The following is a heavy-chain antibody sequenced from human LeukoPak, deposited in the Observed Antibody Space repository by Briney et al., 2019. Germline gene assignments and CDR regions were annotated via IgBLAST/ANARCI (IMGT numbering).Heavy chain of an antibody. CDR1: GFTFSSYG. CDR3: ARGPTMIVVVPFDY. V-gene: IGHV3-30*03. D-gene: IGHD3-22*01. Sequence: PGGSLRLSCAASGFTFSSYGMHWVRQAPGKGLEWVAVISYDGSNKYYADSVKGRFTISRDNSKNTLYLQMNSLRAEDTAVYYCARGPTMIVVVPFDYWGQGTLVTVSS. CDR2: ISYDGSNK. J-gene: IGHJ4*02.